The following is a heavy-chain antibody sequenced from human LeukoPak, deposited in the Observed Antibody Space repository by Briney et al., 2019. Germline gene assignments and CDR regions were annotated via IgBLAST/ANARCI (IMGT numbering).Heavy chain of an antibody. CDR3: ARDQVVGATAGTFDS. D-gene: IGHD1-26*01. J-gene: IGHJ4*02. Sequence: ASVKLSYKASGYMFTSHAISWVRQAPGRGLEWMGWISAYNGHTNYAQKLQGRVTLTTDTSTSTAYMDLGNLRSDDTAVYFCARDQVVGATAGTFDSWGQGTLVTVSP. CDR1: GYMFTSHA. CDR2: ISAYNGHT. V-gene: IGHV1-18*01.